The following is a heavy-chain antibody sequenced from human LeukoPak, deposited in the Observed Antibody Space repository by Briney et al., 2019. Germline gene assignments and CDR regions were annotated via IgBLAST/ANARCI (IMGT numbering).Heavy chain of an antibody. CDR2: ISSNGDAT. Sequence: PGGSLRLSCAASGFTFSNYALHWVRQAPGKGLEYVSAISSNGDATFYAYSVKGRFTISRDNSKNTLYLQMGSLRAEDMAVYYCVRVGNYREFDYWGQGTLVTVSS. CDR3: VRVGNYREFDY. D-gene: IGHD1-7*01. V-gene: IGHV3-64*01. J-gene: IGHJ4*02. CDR1: GFTFSNYA.